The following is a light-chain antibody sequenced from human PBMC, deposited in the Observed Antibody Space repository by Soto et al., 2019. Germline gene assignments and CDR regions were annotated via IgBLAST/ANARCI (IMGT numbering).Light chain of an antibody. V-gene: IGKV2-24*01. CDR2: KIS. CDR1: QSLVHSDGNTY. CDR3: IQATQPPLT. J-gene: IGKJ4*01. Sequence: DSVMTQTPLSSDVTLGQSASISCRSTQSLVHSDGNTYLGWLQQRPGQPPRLLNYKISNRSSGVPDRFSGRGAGTDFTLKIIRVEAEDVCIYYCIQATQPPLTFGGGTKLEI.